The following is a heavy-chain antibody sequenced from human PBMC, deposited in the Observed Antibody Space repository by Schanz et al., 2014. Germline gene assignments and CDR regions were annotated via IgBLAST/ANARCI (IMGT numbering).Heavy chain of an antibody. CDR1: GFTVSSNY. V-gene: IGHV3-53*01. J-gene: IGHJ4*02. D-gene: IGHD2-2*01. Sequence: EVQLVESGGGLVQPGGSLRLSCAASGFTVSSNYMSWVRQAPGKGLEWVSVIYSGGSTYYAGSVKGRFTISRENGKNSLYLQMNSLRAGDTAVYYCARGRRGDCRRTSCTYYFDYWGQGTLVTVSS. CDR3: ARGRRGDCRRTSCTYYFDY. CDR2: IYSGGST.